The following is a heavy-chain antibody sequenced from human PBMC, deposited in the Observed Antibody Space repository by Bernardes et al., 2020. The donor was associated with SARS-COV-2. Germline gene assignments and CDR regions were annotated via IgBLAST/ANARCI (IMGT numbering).Heavy chain of an antibody. CDR3: ARDLGYCTNGVCSP. J-gene: IGHJ5*02. CDR1: GITFSSYW. Sequence: GGSLRLSCTASGITFSSYWMHWGRQVPGKGLVWVSRITPDGSNKDYAASVKGRFTISRDNAKNTVYLQMNSLRVEDTAMYYCARDLGYCTNGVCSPWGQGTLVTVSS. D-gene: IGHD2-8*01. CDR2: ITPDGSNK. V-gene: IGHV3-74*01.